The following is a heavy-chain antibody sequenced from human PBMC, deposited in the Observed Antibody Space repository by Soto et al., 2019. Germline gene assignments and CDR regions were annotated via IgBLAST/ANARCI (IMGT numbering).Heavy chain of an antibody. CDR3: AREGSVNMVRGVIGYSMDV. D-gene: IGHD3-10*01. Sequence: GGSLRLSCAASGFTFSSYSMNWVRQAPGKGLEWVSYISSSSSTIYYADSVKGRFTISRDNAKNSLYLQMNSLRAEDTAVYYCAREGSVNMVRGVIGYSMDVWGKGTTVTVSS. V-gene: IGHV3-48*01. CDR1: GFTFSSYS. CDR2: ISSSSSTI. J-gene: IGHJ6*03.